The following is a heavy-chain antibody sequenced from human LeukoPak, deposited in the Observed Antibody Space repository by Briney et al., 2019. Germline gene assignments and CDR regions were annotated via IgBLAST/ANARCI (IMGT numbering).Heavy chain of an antibody. CDR3: ANLQKGNYKANF. D-gene: IGHD3-10*01. CDR2: VTANSDNI. V-gene: IGHV3-23*01. J-gene: IGHJ4*02. CDR1: GFAFSSYH. Sequence: GGSLRLSCVGSGFAFSSYHLSWVCQIPGKGLEWLSVVTANSDNIYYADSVKGRFTISRDDSKDTLYLQMNGLRAEDSALYYCANLQKGNYKANFWGQGTLVTVSS.